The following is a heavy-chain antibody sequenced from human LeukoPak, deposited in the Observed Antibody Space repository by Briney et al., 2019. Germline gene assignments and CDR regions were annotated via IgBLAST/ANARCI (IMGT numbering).Heavy chain of an antibody. J-gene: IGHJ5*02. CDR2: INHSGST. V-gene: IGHV4-34*01. CDR3: ARDKISVGYCSSTSCYTGNNWFGP. D-gene: IGHD2-2*02. CDR1: GGSFSGYY. Sequence: SETLSLTCAVYGGSFSGYYWSWIRQPPGKGLEWIGEINHSGSTNYNPSLKSRVTISVDTSKNQFSLKLSSVTAADTAVYYCARDKISVGYCSSTSCYTGNNWFGPWGQGTLVTVSS.